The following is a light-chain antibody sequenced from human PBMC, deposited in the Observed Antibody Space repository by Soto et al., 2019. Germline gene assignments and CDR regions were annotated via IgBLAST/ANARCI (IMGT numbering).Light chain of an antibody. CDR3: QQYGISPST. V-gene: IGKV3-20*01. CDR1: QSVSSSY. CDR2: GAS. J-gene: IGKJ1*01. Sequence: ELVLTQSPGTLSLSPGERATLSCRASQSVSSSYLAWYQQKPGQAPRLLIYGASRRATAITDRFSGTWSGTGFTVTNSRLEPEHFALYYCQQYGISPSTFGQGTKVEI.